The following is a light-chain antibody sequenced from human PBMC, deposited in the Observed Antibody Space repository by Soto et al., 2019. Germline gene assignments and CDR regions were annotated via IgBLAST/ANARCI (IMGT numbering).Light chain of an antibody. Sequence: QSALTQPASVSGSPGQSITISCTGTSSDVGGYNYVSWYQQHPGKAPKLLIYDVSNRPSGASNRFSGSKSGNTASLTISGLQAEDEADYYCSSYTSSSTLLYVFGTGTKFTVL. CDR1: SSDVGGYNY. J-gene: IGLJ1*01. CDR2: DVS. CDR3: SSYTSSSTLLYV. V-gene: IGLV2-14*01.